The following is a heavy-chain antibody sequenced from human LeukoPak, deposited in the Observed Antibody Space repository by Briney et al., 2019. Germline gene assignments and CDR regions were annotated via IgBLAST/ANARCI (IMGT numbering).Heavy chain of an antibody. CDR1: GFTFNTYE. CDR3: AKAYTAVAGTVDY. Sequence: GGSLRLSCATSGFTFNTYEMSWVRQAPGKGLEWVSHIDRSGATVYYADPVKGRFTISRDSAKNSLYLQMNSLRAEDTAVYYCAKAYTAVAGTVDYWGQGTLVTVSS. CDR2: IDRSGATV. D-gene: IGHD6-19*01. J-gene: IGHJ4*02. V-gene: IGHV3-48*03.